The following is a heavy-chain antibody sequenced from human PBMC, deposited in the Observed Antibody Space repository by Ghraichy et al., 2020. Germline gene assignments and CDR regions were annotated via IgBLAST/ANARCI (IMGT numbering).Heavy chain of an antibody. V-gene: IGHV1-8*01. Sequence: ASVKVSCKASGYTFTSYDINWVRQATGQGLEWMGWMNPNSANTGYAQKFQGRVTMTRTTSISTAYMELSSLRSEDTAVYYCVRTPPTWRFAYWGQGTPATVSS. J-gene: IGHJ4*02. CDR2: MNPNSANT. CDR1: GYTFTSYD. D-gene: IGHD1-1*01. CDR3: VRTPPTWRFAY.